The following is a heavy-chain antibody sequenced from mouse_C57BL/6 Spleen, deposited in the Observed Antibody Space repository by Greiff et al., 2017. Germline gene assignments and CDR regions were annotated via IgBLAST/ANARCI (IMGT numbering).Heavy chain of an antibody. CDR1: GYAFSSSW. CDR3: ARGGLVSFDY. CDR2: IYPGDGDT. J-gene: IGHJ2*01. D-gene: IGHD3-3*01. Sequence: VMLVESGPELVKPGASVKISCKASGYAFSSSWMNWVKQRPGKGLEWIGRIYPGDGDTNYNGKFKGKATLTADKSSSPAYMQLSSLTSEDAAVCFCARGGLVSFDYWGQGTTRTVSS. V-gene: IGHV1-82*01.